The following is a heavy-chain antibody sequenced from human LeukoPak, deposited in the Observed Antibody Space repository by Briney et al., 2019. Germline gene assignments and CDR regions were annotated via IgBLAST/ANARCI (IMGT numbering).Heavy chain of an antibody. D-gene: IGHD5-18*01. CDR2: IRYDGTNK. Sequence: PGGSLRLSCAASGFTFSNYGMHWVRQAPGKGLEWVAFIRYDGTNKYYADSVKGRFTISRDNSKNTLYLQMNSLRAEDTAVYYGAKDLRYGRDFDYWGQGTLVTVSS. CDR3: AKDLRYGRDFDY. CDR1: GFTFSNYG. V-gene: IGHV3-30*02. J-gene: IGHJ4*02.